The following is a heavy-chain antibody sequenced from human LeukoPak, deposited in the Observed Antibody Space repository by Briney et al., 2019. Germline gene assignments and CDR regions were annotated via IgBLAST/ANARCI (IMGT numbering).Heavy chain of an antibody. CDR2: ISGYNGDT. CDR1: GYPFSSCG. J-gene: IGHJ4*02. D-gene: IGHD3-16*01. V-gene: IGHV1-18*01. CDR3: ARNWGAGHPINFDY. Sequence: GASVKVSCKTFGYPFSSCGINWVRQAPGQGLGWMGWISGYNGDTNYAQKFQGRVTMTTDTSTNTAYMDLRRLRSDDTAVYYCARNWGAGHPINFDYWGQGTLVTVSS.